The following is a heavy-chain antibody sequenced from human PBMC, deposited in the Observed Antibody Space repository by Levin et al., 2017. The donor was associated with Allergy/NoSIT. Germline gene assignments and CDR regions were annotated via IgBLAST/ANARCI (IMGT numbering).Heavy chain of an antibody. CDR2: ISGIGDST. CDR1: GFTFSSYA. D-gene: IGHD6-13*01. Sequence: GESLKISCAASGFTFSSYAMSWVRQAPGKGLEWVSGISGIGDSTHYPGSVQGRFTISRDNSKNTLHLQMNSLRAEDTAVYYCAGRYSSSWYEPNFDYWGQGTLVTVSS. CDR3: AGRYSSSWYEPNFDY. V-gene: IGHV3-23*01. J-gene: IGHJ4*02.